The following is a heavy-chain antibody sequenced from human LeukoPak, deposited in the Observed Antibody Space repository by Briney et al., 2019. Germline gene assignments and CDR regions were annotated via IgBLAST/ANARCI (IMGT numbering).Heavy chain of an antibody. J-gene: IGHJ5*02. CDR3: ARISALGDVIWLDP. CDR1: GFSLSTTGVR. V-gene: IGHV2-70*04. Sequence: SGPALVKPTQTLTLTCSFSGFSLSTTGVRVSWIRQPPGKALEWLARIDWDEDKFYSASLRTRLTISKDTSKNQVVLTMTNMDPVDTATYYCARISALGDVIWLDPWGQGILVTVSS. CDR2: IDWDEDK. D-gene: IGHD6-13*01.